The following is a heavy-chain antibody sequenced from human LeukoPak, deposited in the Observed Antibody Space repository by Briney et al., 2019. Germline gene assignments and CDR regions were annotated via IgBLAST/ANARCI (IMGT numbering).Heavy chain of an antibody. CDR2: VYSGGST. CDR3: ARDLGPYYDILTSYYGGYYFDY. V-gene: IGHV3-53*01. Sequence: GGSLRLSCAASGFTVSSNYMNWVRQAPGKGLEWVSVVYSGGSTYYADSVKGRFTISRDNSKNTLYLQMNSLRAEDTAVYYCARDLGPYYDILTSYYGGYYFDYWGQGTLVTVSS. D-gene: IGHD3-9*01. CDR1: GFTVSSNY. J-gene: IGHJ4*02.